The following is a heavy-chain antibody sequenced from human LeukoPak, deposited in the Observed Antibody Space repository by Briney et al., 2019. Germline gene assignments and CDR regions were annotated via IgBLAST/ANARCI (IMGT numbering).Heavy chain of an antibody. Sequence: SETLSLTCTVSGGSISSYYWSWIRQPAGKGLEWIGRIYYSGSTNYNPSLKSRVTISVDTSKNQFSLKLSSVTAADTAVYYCARDLGYYYGSGSYEGGFDYWGQGTLVTVSS. CDR3: ARDLGYYYGSGSYEGGFDY. J-gene: IGHJ4*02. CDR2: IYYSGST. V-gene: IGHV4-4*07. CDR1: GGSISSYY. D-gene: IGHD3-10*01.